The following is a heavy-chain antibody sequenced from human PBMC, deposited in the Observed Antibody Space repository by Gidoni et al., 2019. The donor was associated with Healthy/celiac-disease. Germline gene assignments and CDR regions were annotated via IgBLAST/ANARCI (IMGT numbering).Heavy chain of an antibody. CDR1: GGSFSGYY. CDR3: ARVGYTRSRDY. Sequence: QVQLQQWGAGLLKPSETLSLTCPVYGGSFSGYYWSWIRQPPGKGLEWIGEINHSGSTNYNPSLKSRVTISVDTSKNQFSLKLSSVTAADTAVYYCARVGYTRSRDYWGQGTLVTVSS. CDR2: INHSGST. J-gene: IGHJ4*02. V-gene: IGHV4-34*01. D-gene: IGHD5-18*01.